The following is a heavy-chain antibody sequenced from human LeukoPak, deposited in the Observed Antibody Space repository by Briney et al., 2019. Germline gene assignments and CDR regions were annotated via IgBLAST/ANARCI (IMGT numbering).Heavy chain of an antibody. CDR3: ARRGRYFDWLLLKNWFDP. Sequence: PSETLSLTCTVSGGSISSYYWSWIRQPPGKGLEWIGYIYYSGSTNYNPSLKSRVTISVDTSKNQFSLKLSSVTAADTAVYYCARRGRYFDWLLLKNWFDPWGQGTLVTVSS. J-gene: IGHJ5*02. CDR2: IYYSGST. CDR1: GGSISSYY. V-gene: IGHV4-59*12. D-gene: IGHD3-9*01.